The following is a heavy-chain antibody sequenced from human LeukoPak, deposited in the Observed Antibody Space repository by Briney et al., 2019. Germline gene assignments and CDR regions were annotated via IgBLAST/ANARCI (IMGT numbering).Heavy chain of an antibody. D-gene: IGHD1-26*01. Sequence: GGSLRLSCAASGFIFSSYAMSWVGQAPGEGLEWVSAISGSGGSTYYADSVKGRFTISRDNSKNTLYLQMNSLRAEDTAVYYCAKDLGRWELLADYWGQGTLVTVSS. CDR1: GFIFSSYA. CDR2: ISGSGGST. V-gene: IGHV3-23*01. J-gene: IGHJ4*02. CDR3: AKDLGRWELLADY.